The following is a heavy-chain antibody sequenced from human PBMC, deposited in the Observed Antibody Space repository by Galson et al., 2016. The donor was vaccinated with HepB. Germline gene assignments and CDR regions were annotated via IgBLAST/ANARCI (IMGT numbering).Heavy chain of an antibody. J-gene: IGHJ4*02. CDR1: GDSVLNNNLA. CDR2: TYHRSQWSH. CDR3: SRGWSNLDY. V-gene: IGHV6-1*01. D-gene: IGHD3-16*02. Sequence: CAISGDSVLNNNLAWNWIRQSPSRGLEWLGRTYHRSQWSHDYAVSVRNRITIDPDTAKNQFSLQSKSVSPDATAVYYCSRGWSNLDYWGQGSLVIVSS.